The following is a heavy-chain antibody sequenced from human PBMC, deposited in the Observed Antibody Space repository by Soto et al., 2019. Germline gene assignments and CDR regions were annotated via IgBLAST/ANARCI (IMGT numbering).Heavy chain of an antibody. CDR3: ARESSLLLPDSGKKIDP. J-gene: IGHJ5*01. CDR2: IYYSGST. V-gene: IGHV4-59*01. Sequence: SCKASGYTFTSYDINWIRQSPGKGLEWIGYIYYSGSTNYNSSLKSRLSISIDTSRNQFSLKLTSVTAADTAVYYCARESSLLLPDSGKKIDPWGQGILVTVSS. D-gene: IGHD3-10*01. CDR1: GYTFTSYD.